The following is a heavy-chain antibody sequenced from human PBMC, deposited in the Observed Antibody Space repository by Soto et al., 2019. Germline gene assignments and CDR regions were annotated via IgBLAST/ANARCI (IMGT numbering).Heavy chain of an antibody. CDR1: GFTFSHFG. J-gene: IGHJ1*01. CDR2: IWNDGRTK. D-gene: IGHD4-17*01. V-gene: IGHV3-33*01. Sequence: QEQLVESGGGVVQPGRSLRLSCAASGFTFSHFGMHWVRQAPGKGLEWVAVIWNDGRTKYYAVSVKGRFTVSRDDYKDKLYLQVNSLRVENKAVYYCARDDGYGGPEYFQLWGQGTLVTVSS. CDR3: ARDDGYGGPEYFQL.